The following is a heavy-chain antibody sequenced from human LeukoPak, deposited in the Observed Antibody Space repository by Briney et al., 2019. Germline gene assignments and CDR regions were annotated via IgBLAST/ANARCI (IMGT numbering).Heavy chain of an antibody. Sequence: GGSLRLSCAASGFTFSSYWMSWVRQAPGKGLEWVANIKQDGSEKYYVDSVKGRFTISRDNAKNSLSLQMNSLRAEDTAVYYCASHSMYDSSGYYLTFDYWGQGTLVTVSS. CDR1: GFTFSSYW. J-gene: IGHJ4*02. CDR2: IKQDGSEK. V-gene: IGHV3-7*03. CDR3: ASHSMYDSSGYYLTFDY. D-gene: IGHD3-22*01.